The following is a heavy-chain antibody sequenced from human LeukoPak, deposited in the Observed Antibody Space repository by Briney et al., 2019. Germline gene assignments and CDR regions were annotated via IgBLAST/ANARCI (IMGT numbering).Heavy chain of an antibody. CDR3: AKDLRYYGSGSRNWFDP. V-gene: IGHV3-30*18. Sequence: PGGSLRLSCAASGFTFSSYGMHWVRQAPGKGLEWVAVISYDGSNKYYADSVKGRFTISRDNSKNTLYLQMNSLRAEDTAVYYCAKDLRYYGSGSRNWFDPWGQGTLVTVSS. D-gene: IGHD3-10*01. J-gene: IGHJ5*02. CDR1: GFTFSSYG. CDR2: ISYDGSNK.